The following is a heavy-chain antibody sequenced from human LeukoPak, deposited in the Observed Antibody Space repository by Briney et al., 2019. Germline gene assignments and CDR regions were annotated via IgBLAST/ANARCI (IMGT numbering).Heavy chain of an antibody. CDR3: AKSYNYGSESYYNHFDS. CDR2: VSGSGDST. CDR1: GFTFSSYA. Sequence: PGGSLRLSCAASGFTFSSYAMSWVRQAPGKGLEWVSTVSGSGDSTYYADSVKGRFTLSRDNSKNTLSLQMNSLRAEDTALYYCAKSYNYGSESYYNHFDSWGQGTLVTVSS. D-gene: IGHD3-10*01. J-gene: IGHJ4*02. V-gene: IGHV3-23*01.